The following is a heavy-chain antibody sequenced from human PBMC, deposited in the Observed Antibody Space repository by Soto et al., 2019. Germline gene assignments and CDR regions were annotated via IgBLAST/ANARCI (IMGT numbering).Heavy chain of an antibody. D-gene: IGHD3-22*01. CDR2: IWYDGSNK. J-gene: IGHJ4*02. Sequence: GGSLRLSCAASGFTFSSYGMHWVRQAPGKGLEWVAVIWYDGSNKYYADSVKGRFTISRDNSKNTLYLQMNSLSAEDTAVYYCARGGYYYDSSGYYYFDYWGQGTLVTVSS. CDR1: GFTFSSYG. CDR3: ARGGYYYDSSGYYYFDY. V-gene: IGHV3-33*01.